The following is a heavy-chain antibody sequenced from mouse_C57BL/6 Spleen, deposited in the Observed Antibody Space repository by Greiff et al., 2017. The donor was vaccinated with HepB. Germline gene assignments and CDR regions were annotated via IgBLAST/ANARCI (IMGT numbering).Heavy chain of an antibody. D-gene: IGHD1-1*01. CDR3: ARGTTTVSPYDY. CDR1: GYAFSSYW. CDR2: IYPGDGDT. J-gene: IGHJ2*01. Sequence: QVQLQQSGAELVKPGASVKISCKASGYAFSSYWMNWVKQRPGKGLEWIGQIYPGDGDTNYNGKFKGKATLTADKSSSTAYMQLISLTSEDSAVYFCARGTTTVSPYDYWGQGTTLTVSS. V-gene: IGHV1-80*01.